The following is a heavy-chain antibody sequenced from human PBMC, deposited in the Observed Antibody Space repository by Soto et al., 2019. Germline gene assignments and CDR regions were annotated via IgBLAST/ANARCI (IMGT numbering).Heavy chain of an antibody. Sequence: GGSLRLSCATFRFLFIRYAMSWVRQAPGAGLEWVSGISASGGHTYYADSVKGRCTISRDNSGNTVFLQMHSLTAEDTALYYCGKDPNGDHVGDHEMCGRGTMFT. CDR3: GKDPNGDHVGDHEM. V-gene: IGHV3-23*01. CDR2: ISASGGHT. CDR1: RFLFIRYA. D-gene: IGHD2-21*01. J-gene: IGHJ3*02.